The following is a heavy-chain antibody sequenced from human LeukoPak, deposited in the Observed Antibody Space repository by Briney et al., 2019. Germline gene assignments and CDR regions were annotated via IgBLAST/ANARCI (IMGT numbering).Heavy chain of an antibody. Sequence: GRSLRPSCAASGFSFSTYAMHWVRQAPGKGLEWVAFISYDGSDIYYADSVKGRFTVSRDNSKNTLFLQVHNLRPDDTAVFYCVRDIIYGADFSDVWGKGTTVTVSS. CDR1: GFSFSTYA. J-gene: IGHJ6*04. CDR3: VRDIIYGADFSDV. V-gene: IGHV3-30*04. D-gene: IGHD4-17*01. CDR2: ISYDGSDI.